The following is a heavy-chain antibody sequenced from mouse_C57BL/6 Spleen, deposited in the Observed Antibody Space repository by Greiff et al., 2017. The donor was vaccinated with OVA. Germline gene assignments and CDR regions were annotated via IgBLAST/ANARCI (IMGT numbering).Heavy chain of an antibody. CDR1: GYTFTDYY. D-gene: IGHD2-4*01. J-gene: IGHJ3*01. Sequence: VQLQQSGPVLVKPGASVKMSCKASGYTFTDYYMNWVKQSPGKSLEWIGVINPYNGGTSYNQKFKGKATLTVDKSSSTAYMELNSLTSEDAEVYYCERNGYEYGGWLAYWGQGTLVTVSA. CDR2: INPYNGGT. V-gene: IGHV1-19*01. CDR3: ERNGYEYGGWLAY.